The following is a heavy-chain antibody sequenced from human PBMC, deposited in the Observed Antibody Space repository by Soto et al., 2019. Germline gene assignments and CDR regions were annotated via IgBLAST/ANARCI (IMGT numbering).Heavy chain of an antibody. CDR2: ISGSGGST. J-gene: IGHJ4*02. V-gene: IGHV3-23*01. CDR3: AKVGRDIVATRGVYYFDY. Sequence: GGSLRLSCAASGFTFSSYAMSWVRQAPGKGLEWVSAISGSGGSTYYADSVKGRFTISRDNSKNTLYLQMNSLRAEDTAVYYCAKVGRDIVATRGVYYFDYWGQGTLVTVSS. D-gene: IGHD5-12*01. CDR1: GFTFSSYA.